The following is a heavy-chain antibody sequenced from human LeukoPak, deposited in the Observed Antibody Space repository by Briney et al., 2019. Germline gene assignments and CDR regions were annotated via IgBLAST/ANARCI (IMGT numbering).Heavy chain of an antibody. CDR2: IDFETDTT. CDR1: GFTFSSYW. D-gene: IGHD2-15*01. CDR3: VRAGSGFDY. V-gene: IGHV3-74*01. Sequence: GGSLRLSCVASGFTFSSYWMHWVRQAPGKGLEWVSRIDFETDTTTYAGSVKGRFTISRDNTKNTLYLQMDSLRDEDAAVYYCVRAGSGFDYWGQGALVTVTS. J-gene: IGHJ4*02.